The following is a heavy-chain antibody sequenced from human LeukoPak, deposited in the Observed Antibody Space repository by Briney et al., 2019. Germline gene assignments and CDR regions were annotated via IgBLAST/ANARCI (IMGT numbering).Heavy chain of an antibody. D-gene: IGHD5-12*01. CDR1: GITLTTYG. Sequence: GGPLTLSCAPSGITLTTYGMHWLRQAPDRGREGVAFMRYYESNKYYADSVKGRFTISRDKSKNAMYLQMNSLRAEDTAVYYCAREAFMLGYSGYDYVGYYGMDIWGQGTTVTVSS. CDR3: AREAFMLGYSGYDYVGYYGMDI. V-gene: IGHV3-30*02. J-gene: IGHJ6*02. CDR2: MRYYESNK.